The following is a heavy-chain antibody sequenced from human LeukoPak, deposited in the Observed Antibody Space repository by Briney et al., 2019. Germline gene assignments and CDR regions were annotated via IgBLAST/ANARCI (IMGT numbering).Heavy chain of an antibody. Sequence: GESLQLSGKGTGYSFPSYWIGWVRPLPEKGLEWMGLIYPGDSDTRYSPSFQGQITISADKSISTAYLQWSSLKASDTAMYYCARPTSSGIIDYWGQGTLVTVSS. CDR3: ARPTSSGIIDY. J-gene: IGHJ4*02. CDR2: IYPGDSDT. D-gene: IGHD3-16*01. CDR1: GYSFPSYW. V-gene: IGHV5-51*01.